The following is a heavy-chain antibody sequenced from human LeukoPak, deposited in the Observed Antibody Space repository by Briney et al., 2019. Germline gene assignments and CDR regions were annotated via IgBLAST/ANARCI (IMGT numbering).Heavy chain of an antibody. CDR1: GFTFDDYA. CDR3: AKGYYDFWSGYYLSAGAFDY. Sequence: GRSLRLSCAASGFTFDDYAMHWVRQAPGKGLEWVSGISWNSGSIGYADSVKGRFTISRDNSKNTLYLQMNSLRAEDTAVYYCAKGYYDFWSGYYLSAGAFDYWGQGTLVTVSS. D-gene: IGHD3-3*01. V-gene: IGHV3-9*01. J-gene: IGHJ4*02. CDR2: ISWNSGSI.